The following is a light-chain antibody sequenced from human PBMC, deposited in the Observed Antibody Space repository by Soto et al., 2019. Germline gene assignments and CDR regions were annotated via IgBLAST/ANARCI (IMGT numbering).Light chain of an antibody. CDR3: QQRSNWPSLT. CDR1: QSVSSY. Sequence: EIVLTQSPATLSLSPGERATLSCRASQSVSSYLAWYQQKPGQAPRLLISDASNRATGIPARFSGSGSGTDFTLTIRILEPEDFAVYYCQQRSNWPSLTFGGGTKVEIK. CDR2: DAS. V-gene: IGKV3-11*01. J-gene: IGKJ4*01.